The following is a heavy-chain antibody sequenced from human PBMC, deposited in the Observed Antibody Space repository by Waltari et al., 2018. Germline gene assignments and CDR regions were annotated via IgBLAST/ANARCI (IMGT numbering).Heavy chain of an antibody. Sequence: QVQLQESGTELVKPSETLSLTCTVSGGLISSYYWCWIRQPPGKGLEWIGYIYYSGSTNYNPSLKSRVTISVDTSKNQFSLKLSSVTAADTAVYYCARGYYGSGSYFVVWGQGTLVTFSS. D-gene: IGHD3-10*01. CDR1: GGLISSYY. CDR3: ARGYYGSGSYFVV. CDR2: IYYSGST. V-gene: IGHV4-59*01. J-gene: IGHJ4*02.